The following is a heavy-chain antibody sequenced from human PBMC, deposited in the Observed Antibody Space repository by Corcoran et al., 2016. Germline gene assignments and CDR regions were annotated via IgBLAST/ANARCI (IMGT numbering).Heavy chain of an antibody. CDR3: ARDRKKYSSSSSGWFDP. V-gene: IGHV4-59*01. Sequence: QVQLQESGPGLVKPSETLSLTCTVSGGSISSYYWSWIRQPPGKGLEWIGYIYYSGSTNYNPSLKSRVTISVDTSKNQFSLKLSSVTAAATAVYYCARDRKKYSSSSSGWFDPWGQGTLVTVSS. CDR1: GGSISSYY. CDR2: IYYSGST. D-gene: IGHD6-6*01. J-gene: IGHJ5*02.